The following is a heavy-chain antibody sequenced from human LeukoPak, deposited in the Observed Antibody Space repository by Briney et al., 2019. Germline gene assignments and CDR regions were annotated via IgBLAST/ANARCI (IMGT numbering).Heavy chain of an antibody. CDR3: AREDHGSSGYDYFDY. D-gene: IGHD5-12*01. Sequence: SETLSLTCTVSGGSISSSSYYWGWIRQPPGKGLEWIGSIYYSGSTYYNPSLKSRVTISVDTSKNQFSLKLSSVTAADTAVYYCAREDHGSSGYDYFDYWGQGTLVTVSS. J-gene: IGHJ4*02. V-gene: IGHV4-39*07. CDR2: IYYSGST. CDR1: GGSISSSSYY.